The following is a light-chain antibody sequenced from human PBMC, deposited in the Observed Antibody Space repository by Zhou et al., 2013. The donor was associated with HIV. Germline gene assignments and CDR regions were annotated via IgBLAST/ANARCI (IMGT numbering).Light chain of an antibody. CDR3: QHYGVSPYT. V-gene: IGKV3-20*01. CDR2: GAS. J-gene: IGKJ2*01. CDR1: HTVTSNY. Sequence: ETVLTQSPETLSASPGDRVTLSCRASHTVTSNYLAWYQHKPGQGPKVLIFGASTRANGIPDRFSGSGSGTEFTLTISRLEPEDFAVYYCQHYGVSPYTFGPGTKLEI.